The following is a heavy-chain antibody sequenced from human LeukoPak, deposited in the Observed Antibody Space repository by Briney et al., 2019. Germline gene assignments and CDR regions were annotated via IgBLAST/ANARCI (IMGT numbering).Heavy chain of an antibody. D-gene: IGHD6-19*01. CDR1: GYTFTSYG. CDR3: ARVGAVAGHRWCDEY. J-gene: IGHJ4*02. CDR2: VSPYNGNT. V-gene: IGHV1-18*01. Sequence: GASVKVSCKASGYTFTSYGISWVRQAPGQGLEWMGWVSPYNGNTNYAQKLQGRVTMTTDTSTSTAYMELRSLRSDDTAVYYCARVGAVAGHRWCDEYWGQGTLVTVSS.